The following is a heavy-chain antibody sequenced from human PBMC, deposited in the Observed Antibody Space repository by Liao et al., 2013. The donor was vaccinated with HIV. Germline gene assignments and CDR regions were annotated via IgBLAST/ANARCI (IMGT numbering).Heavy chain of an antibody. J-gene: IGHJ4*02. CDR3: ATLFGVRGGYYFDY. CDR2: IYHSGST. Sequence: QVQLQQWGAGLLKPSETLSLTCAVYGGSFSGYFWTWIRQPPGKGLEWIGYIYHSGSTYYNPSLKSRVTISVDRSKNQFSLKLSSVTAADTAVYYCATLFGVRGGYYFDYWGQGTLVTVSS. CDR1: GGSFSGYF. V-gene: IGHV4-34*01. D-gene: IGHD2-8*01.